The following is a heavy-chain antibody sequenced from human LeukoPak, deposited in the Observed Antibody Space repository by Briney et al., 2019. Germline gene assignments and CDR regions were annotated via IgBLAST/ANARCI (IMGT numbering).Heavy chain of an antibody. J-gene: IGHJ4*02. CDR1: GFTLSNYD. CDR3: ARGYLSGYYYFGY. D-gene: IGHD3-9*01. CDR2: IASAGDT. Sequence: PRGSLRLSCAASGFTLSNYDMHWVRQTTGKGLEWVSTIASAGDTYYPGSVKGRFTISREIDRNSLDLQMNSLRAGDTAVYYCARGYLSGYYYFGYWGQGTLVTVSS. V-gene: IGHV3-13*01.